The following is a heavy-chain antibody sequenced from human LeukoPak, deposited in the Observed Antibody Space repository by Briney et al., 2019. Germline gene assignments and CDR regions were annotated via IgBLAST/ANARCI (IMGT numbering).Heavy chain of an antibody. CDR3: ARALVGAATLSY. Sequence: GASLKISCKGSGYSFTTYWIAWVRQMPGKGLEWMGVIYPGDSDTRYSPSFQGQVTPSADKSISTAYLQWSSLKASDTAIYYCARALVGAATLSYWGQGTLVTVSS. D-gene: IGHD1-26*01. CDR2: IYPGDSDT. V-gene: IGHV5-51*01. J-gene: IGHJ4*02. CDR1: GYSFTTYW.